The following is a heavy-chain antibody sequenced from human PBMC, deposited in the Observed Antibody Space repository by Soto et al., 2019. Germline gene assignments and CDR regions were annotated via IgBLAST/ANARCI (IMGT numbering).Heavy chain of an antibody. CDR3: ASSTGTTARKFDY. CDR1: GGSFRGYY. D-gene: IGHD1-7*01. J-gene: IGHJ4*02. Sequence: PSETLSLTCAVYGGSFRGYYWSWIRQPPGKGLEWIGEINHSGSTNYNPSLKSRVTISVDTSKNQFSLKLSSVTAADTAVYYCASSTGTTARKFDYWGQGTLVTVSS. CDR2: INHSGST. V-gene: IGHV4-34*01.